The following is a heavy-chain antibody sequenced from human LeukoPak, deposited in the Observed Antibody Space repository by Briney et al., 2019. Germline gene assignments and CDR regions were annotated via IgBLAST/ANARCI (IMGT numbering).Heavy chain of an antibody. CDR2: ISRSDGTT. V-gene: IGHV3-23*01. CDR1: GFTFSSYA. D-gene: IGHD1-1*01. J-gene: IGHJ4*02. CDR3: AKSRSGSANWALQIFDN. Sequence: GGSLRLSCAGPGFTFSSYAMTWVRQAPGTGLEWVSSISRSDGTTYYADSVKGRFTISRDNSKNTLFLQMNSLRAEDTAVYFCAKSRSGSANWALQIFDNWGQGTLVTVSS.